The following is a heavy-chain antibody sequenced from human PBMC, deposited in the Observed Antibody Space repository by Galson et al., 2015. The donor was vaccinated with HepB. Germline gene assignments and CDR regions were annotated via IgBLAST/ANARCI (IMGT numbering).Heavy chain of an antibody. Sequence: SLRLSCAASGFTFSSYCMSWVRQAPGKGLEWVANIKQDGSEKYYVDSVKGRFTISRDNAKNSLYLQMNSLRAEDTAVYYCARVTSIAAAGMDYWGQGTLVSVSS. J-gene: IGHJ4*02. CDR2: IKQDGSEK. CDR1: GFTFSSYC. D-gene: IGHD6-13*01. V-gene: IGHV3-7*03. CDR3: ARVTSIAAAGMDY.